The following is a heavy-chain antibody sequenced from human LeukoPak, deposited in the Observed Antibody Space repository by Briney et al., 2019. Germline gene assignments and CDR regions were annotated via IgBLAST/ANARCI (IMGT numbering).Heavy chain of an antibody. CDR3: AKAPVGGTPYYFDY. D-gene: IGHD1-26*01. J-gene: IGHJ4*02. CDR2: ISGSGGST. V-gene: IGHV3-23*01. CDR1: GFTFNTYA. Sequence: PGGSLRLSCAASGFTFNTYAMTWVRQAPGKGLEWVSAISGSGGSTYYADSVKGRFTISRDNSKNTLYLQMNSLRAEDTAVYYCAKAPVGGTPYYFDYWGQGTLVTVSS.